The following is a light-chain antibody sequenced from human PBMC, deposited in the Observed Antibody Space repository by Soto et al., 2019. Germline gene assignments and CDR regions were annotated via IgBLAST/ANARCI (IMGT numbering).Light chain of an antibody. J-gene: IGKJ2*01. Sequence: EIVMTQSPATLSVSPGERATLSCRASQSVSSNLAWYQQKPCQAPRLLIYGASTTANGIPAMFSGSGSGTEFTLTISSLQSEDFAVYYCQQYNNWPPMYTFGQGTKLEIK. CDR2: GAS. CDR3: QQYNNWPPMYT. CDR1: QSVSSN. V-gene: IGKV3-15*01.